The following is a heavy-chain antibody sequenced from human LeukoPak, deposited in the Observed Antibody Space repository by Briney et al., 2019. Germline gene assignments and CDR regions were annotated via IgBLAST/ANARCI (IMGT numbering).Heavy chain of an antibody. CDR1: GGSISSGGYY. CDR2: IYYSGST. CDR3: ASGDNDPLFDY. V-gene: IGHV4-31*03. Sequence: QTLSLTCTVSGGSISSGGYYWSWIRQHPGKGLEWIGSIYYSGSTNYNPSLQGRVTISLDTSRNQFSLKLSSVTAADTAVYYCASGDNDPLFDYWGQGTLVTVSS. D-gene: IGHD1-1*01. J-gene: IGHJ4*02.